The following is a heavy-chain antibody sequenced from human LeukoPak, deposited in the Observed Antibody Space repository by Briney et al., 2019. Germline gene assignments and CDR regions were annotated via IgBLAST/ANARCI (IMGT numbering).Heavy chain of an antibody. CDR1: GGTFSSYA. V-gene: IGHV1-69*13. CDR3: AREREIYDSVDY. CDR2: IIPIFGTA. D-gene: IGHD5/OR15-5a*01. J-gene: IGHJ4*02. Sequence: GASVKVSCKASGGTFSSYAISWVRQAPGQGLEWMGGIIPIFGTANYAQKFQGRVTITADESTSTAYMELSSLRSEDTAVYYCAREREIYDSVDYWGQGTLVTVSS.